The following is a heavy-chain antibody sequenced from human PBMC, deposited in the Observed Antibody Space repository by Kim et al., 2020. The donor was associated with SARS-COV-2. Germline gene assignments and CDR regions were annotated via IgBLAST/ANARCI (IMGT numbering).Heavy chain of an antibody. CDR1: GGSIGNYY. V-gene: IGHV4-59*01. CDR2: ISYSGST. Sequence: SETLSLTCTVSGGSIGNYYWSWIRQPPGKGLEWIGYISYSGSTNYNPSLKGRVSISIDTSKNQFSLKLTSVTAADTAVFYCARGPSPREARIWGQGTMVTVSS. CDR3: ARGPSPREARI. D-gene: IGHD2-2*01. J-gene: IGHJ3*02.